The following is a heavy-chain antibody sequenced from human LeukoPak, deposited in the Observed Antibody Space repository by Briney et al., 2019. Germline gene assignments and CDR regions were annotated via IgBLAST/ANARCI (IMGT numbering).Heavy chain of an antibody. CDR3: ARRFGRYYGSGSYYNADNWFDP. CDR2: VHETGYA. CDR1: GSSFRSGHY. J-gene: IGHJ5*02. V-gene: IGHV4-38-2*02. Sequence: SETLSLTCSVSGSSFRSGHYWGWIRQSSGEGLEWIGNVHETGYANYNPSLKSRVTISVDTSKNQFSLKLSSVTAADTAVYYCARRFGRYYGSGSYYNADNWFDPWGQGTLVTVSS. D-gene: IGHD3-10*01.